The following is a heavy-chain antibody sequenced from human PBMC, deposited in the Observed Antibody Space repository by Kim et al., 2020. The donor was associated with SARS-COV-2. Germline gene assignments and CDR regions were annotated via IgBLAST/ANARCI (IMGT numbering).Heavy chain of an antibody. CDR2: IYYSGST. J-gene: IGHJ3*02. CDR3: ARPGEGTMVRGVTDAFDI. V-gene: IGHV4-39*01. CDR1: GGSISSSSYY. D-gene: IGHD3-10*01. Sequence: SETLSLTCTVSGGSISSSSYYWGWIRQPPGKGLEWIGSIYYSGSTYYNPSLKSRVTISVDTSKNKFSLKLSSVTAADTAVYYCARPGEGTMVRGVTDAFDIWGQGTMVTVSS.